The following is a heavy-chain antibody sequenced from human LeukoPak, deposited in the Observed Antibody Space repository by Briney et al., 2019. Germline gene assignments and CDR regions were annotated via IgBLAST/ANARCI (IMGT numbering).Heavy chain of an antibody. J-gene: IGHJ3*01. Sequence: ASVKVSCKASGGTFSTYSFNWVRQAPVQGLEWMGNIIPVLGRGNYARKFRGRVTITADKSASTAYMELSSLTSDDTAVYYRAIVGPTFEFHFWGQGTMVTVSS. CDR2: IIPVLGRG. V-gene: IGHV1-69*04. CDR1: GGTFSTYS. D-gene: IGHD1-26*01. CDR3: AIVGPTFEFHF.